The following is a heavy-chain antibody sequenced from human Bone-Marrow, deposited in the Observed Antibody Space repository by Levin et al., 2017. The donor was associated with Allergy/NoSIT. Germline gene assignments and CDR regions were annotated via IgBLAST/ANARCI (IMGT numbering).Heavy chain of an antibody. CDR1: GFTFSSYA. CDR2: ISGSGGST. V-gene: IGHV3-23*01. J-gene: IGHJ4*02. Sequence: PGGSLRLSCAASGFTFSSYAMSWVRQAPGKGLEWVSAISGSGGSTYYADSVKGRFTISRDNSKNTLYLQMNSLRAEDTAVYYCAVLHLGELSLDYWGQGTLVTVSS. D-gene: IGHD3-16*02. CDR3: AVLHLGELSLDY.